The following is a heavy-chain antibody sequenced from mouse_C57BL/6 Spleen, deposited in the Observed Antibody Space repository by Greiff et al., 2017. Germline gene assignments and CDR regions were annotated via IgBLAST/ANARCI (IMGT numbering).Heavy chain of an antibody. CDR3: ARKGYYGSREDYFDY. J-gene: IGHJ2*01. CDR2: IRYDGSN. CDR1: GYSITRGYF. Sequence: EVQLVESGPGLVKPSPSLSLTCSVTGYSITRGYFLYLIRHFPGNKLEWMGYIRYDGSNNYNPSLKNRISITRDTSKNQFYLKLNSVTTEDTATYYCARKGYYGSREDYFDYWGQGTTLTVSS. D-gene: IGHD1-1*01. V-gene: IGHV3-6*01.